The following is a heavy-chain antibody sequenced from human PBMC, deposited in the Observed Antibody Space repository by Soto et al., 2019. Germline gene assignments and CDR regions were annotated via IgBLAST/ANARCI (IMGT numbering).Heavy chain of an antibody. CDR3: ARVPLLWFGELSTRYYYYYGMDV. J-gene: IGHJ6*02. CDR2: IIHIFGTA. Sequence: SVKVSCKTSGGTFSSYAISWVRQAPGQGLEWMGGIIHIFGTANYAQKFQGRVTITADESTSTAYMELSSLRSEDTAVYYCARVPLLWFGELSTRYYYYYGMDVWGQGTTVTVSS. V-gene: IGHV1-69*13. CDR1: GGTFSSYA. D-gene: IGHD3-10*01.